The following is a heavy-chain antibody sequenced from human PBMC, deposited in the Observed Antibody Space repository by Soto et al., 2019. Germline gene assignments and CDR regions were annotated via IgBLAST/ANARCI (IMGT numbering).Heavy chain of an antibody. J-gene: IGHJ4*02. CDR1: GGSISRYY. CDR3: ARVSYYYDSSGYYAFDY. CDR2: IYYSVST. V-gene: IGHV4-59*01. Sequence: ETLSLTCTVSGGSISRYYWSWIRQPPGKGLEWIGYIYYSVSTNYNPSLKSRVTISVDTSKNQFSLKLSSVTAADTAVYYCARVSYYYDSSGYYAFDYWGQGTLVTVSS. D-gene: IGHD3-22*01.